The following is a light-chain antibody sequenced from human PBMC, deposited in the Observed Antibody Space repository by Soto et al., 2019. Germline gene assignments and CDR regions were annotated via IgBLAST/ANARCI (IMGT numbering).Light chain of an antibody. CDR2: HAS. CDR1: QSINRR. V-gene: IGKV1-5*01. Sequence: DIQMTQSPSSLSASVGDRVTITCRASQSINRRLAWYQQKPGTAPKLLIYHASTLESGVPSRFSGSGSGTEFTLTISSLQPDDFATYYCQQYNSYSFGQGTKVDIK. J-gene: IGKJ1*01. CDR3: QQYNSYS.